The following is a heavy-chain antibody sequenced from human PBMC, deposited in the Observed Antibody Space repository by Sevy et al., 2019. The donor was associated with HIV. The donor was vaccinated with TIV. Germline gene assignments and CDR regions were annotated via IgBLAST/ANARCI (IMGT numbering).Heavy chain of an antibody. V-gene: IGHV4-38-2*01. CDR2: IYHSGST. Sequence: SEAQSLTCAVSGYSISSGYYWGWIRQPPGKGLEWIGSIYHSGSTYYNPSLKSRVTISVDTSKNQFSLKLSSVTAADTAVYYCARHAAAGTRWFDPWGQGTLVTVSS. CDR3: ARHAAAGTRWFDP. J-gene: IGHJ5*02. CDR1: GYSISSGYY. D-gene: IGHD6-13*01.